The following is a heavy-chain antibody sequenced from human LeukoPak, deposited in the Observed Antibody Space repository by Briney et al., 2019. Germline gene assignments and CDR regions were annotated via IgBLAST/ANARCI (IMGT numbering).Heavy chain of an antibody. J-gene: IGHJ6*02. CDR2: ISWNSYDI. Sequence: GGSLRLSCAASGFTFSHYAMHWVRQAPGKGLEWVSGISWNSYDIGYADSVKGRFTISRDNSKNTLYLQMNSLRAEDTAVYYCAKVQGIAAAAPYGMDVWGQGTTVTVSS. V-gene: IGHV3-9*01. CDR3: AKVQGIAAAAPYGMDV. D-gene: IGHD6-13*01. CDR1: GFTFSHYA.